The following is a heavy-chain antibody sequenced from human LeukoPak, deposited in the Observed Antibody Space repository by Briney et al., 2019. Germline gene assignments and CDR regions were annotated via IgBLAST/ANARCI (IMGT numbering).Heavy chain of an antibody. Sequence: LRLHYTTSGDSLISKYRTSVRQPQGKEQKWGSVIYSGGSTYYADSVKGRFTISRDNSENAVYLQMNSLRAEDTAVYYCARSYSSSWYGMSLGFWGQGTLVTVST. V-gene: IGHV3-53*01. CDR2: IYSGGST. J-gene: IGHJ4*02. CDR3: ARSYSSSWYGMSLGF. CDR1: GDSLISKY. D-gene: IGHD6-19*01.